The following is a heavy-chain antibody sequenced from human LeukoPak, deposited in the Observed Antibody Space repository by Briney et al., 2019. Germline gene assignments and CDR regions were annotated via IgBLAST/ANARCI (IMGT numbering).Heavy chain of an antibody. J-gene: IGHJ4*02. Sequence: GRSLRLSCVVSGFTLSNHAIHWVRQAPGKGLEWMAVISYDGSNKYNADSVRGRFTISRDNSKNTAQLQMNSLRAEDTAVYYCARRAGDYSHPYDYWGQGILVTVSS. CDR3: ARRAGDYSHPYDY. V-gene: IGHV3-30*04. CDR2: ISYDGSNK. CDR1: GFTLSNHA. D-gene: IGHD3-22*01.